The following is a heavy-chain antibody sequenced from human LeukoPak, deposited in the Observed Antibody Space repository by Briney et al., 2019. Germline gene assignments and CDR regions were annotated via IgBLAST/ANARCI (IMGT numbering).Heavy chain of an antibody. D-gene: IGHD4-17*01. V-gene: IGHV4-59*01. J-gene: IGHJ4*02. Sequence: SETLSLTCTVSGGSISNYYWSWIRQPPGKGLEWIGYIYYSGTTNYNPSLKSRVTISVDTSKNQFSLKLNSVTAADTAVYYCARRLYYGDYVLFDYWGQGTLVTVSS. CDR1: GGSISNYY. CDR3: ARRLYYGDYVLFDY. CDR2: IYYSGTT.